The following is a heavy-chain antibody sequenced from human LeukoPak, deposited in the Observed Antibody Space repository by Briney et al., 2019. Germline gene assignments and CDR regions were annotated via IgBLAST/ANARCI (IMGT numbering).Heavy chain of an antibody. V-gene: IGHV1-18*01. Sequence: ASVKVSCKAAGYTFTSHGISWVRQAPGQGLEWMGWISAYNGNTDYAQKLQGRVTMTTDTSTSTAYMELRSLRSDDTAVYYCARGAYRYDFLFDHWGQGTLVTVSS. CDR1: GYTFTSHG. D-gene: IGHD5-18*01. J-gene: IGHJ4*02. CDR2: ISAYNGNT. CDR3: ARGAYRYDFLFDH.